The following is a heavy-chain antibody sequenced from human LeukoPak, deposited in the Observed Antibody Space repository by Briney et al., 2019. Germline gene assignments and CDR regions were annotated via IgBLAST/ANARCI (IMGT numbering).Heavy chain of an antibody. CDR3: ARGRLYYYDSSGYLLMDYFDY. J-gene: IGHJ4*02. CDR2: INWNGGST. CDR1: GFTFDDYG. D-gene: IGHD3-22*01. V-gene: IGHV3-20*04. Sequence: GGSLRLSCAASGFTFDDYGMSRVRQAPGKGLEWVSGINWNGGSTGYADSVKGRFTISRDNAKNSLYLQMNSLRAEDTALYYCARGRLYYYDSSGYLLMDYFDYWGQGTLVTVSS.